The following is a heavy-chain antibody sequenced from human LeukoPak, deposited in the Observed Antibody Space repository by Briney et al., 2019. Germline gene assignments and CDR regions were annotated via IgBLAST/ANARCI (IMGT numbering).Heavy chain of an antibody. CDR1: GFTFSSYA. V-gene: IGHV3-23*01. Sequence: GGSLRLSCAASGFTFSSYAMSWVRQAPGKGLEWVSAISGSGGSTYYADSVKGRFTISRDNSKNTLYLQMNSLRAEDTAVYYCAKDHVAAAGYYYYYMDVWGKGTTVTVSS. J-gene: IGHJ6*03. CDR3: AKDHVAAAGYYYYYMDV. D-gene: IGHD6-13*01. CDR2: ISGSGGST.